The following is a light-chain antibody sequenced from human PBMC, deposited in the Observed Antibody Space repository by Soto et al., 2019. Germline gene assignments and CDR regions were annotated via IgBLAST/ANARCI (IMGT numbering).Light chain of an antibody. V-gene: IGLV1-36*01. Sequence: QSVLTQPPSVSEAPRQRVTISCSGSSSNIGNNPVNWYQQLPGKAPKLLIYYDDLLPSGVSDRFSGSKSGTSDSLAIRGLQYEDEADYYCAAWDDRVNGCVFGGGTKVTVL. CDR1: SSNIGNNP. J-gene: IGLJ3*02. CDR2: YDD. CDR3: AAWDDRVNGCV.